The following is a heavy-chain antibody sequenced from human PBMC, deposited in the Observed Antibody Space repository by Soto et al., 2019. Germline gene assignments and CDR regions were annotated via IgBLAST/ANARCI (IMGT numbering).Heavy chain of an antibody. D-gene: IGHD3-10*01. Sequence: GGSMTPSCAVSGFTLSSHRMNCVSQAHGKGLEWDSSIISSRRTIYSATSVKGRFTVTRDKAKNSLYLQMNRRRDEATDVYYCSRKGYLGSGFDYWGQGTLVTVSS. CDR3: SRKGYLGSGFDY. CDR1: GFTLSSHR. V-gene: IGHV3-48*02. J-gene: IGHJ4*02. CDR2: IISSRRTI.